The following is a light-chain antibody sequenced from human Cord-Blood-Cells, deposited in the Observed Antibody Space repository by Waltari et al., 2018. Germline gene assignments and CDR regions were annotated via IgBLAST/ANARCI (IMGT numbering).Light chain of an antibody. CDR1: QSVSSSY. V-gene: IGKV3-20*01. CDR2: GAS. Sequence: EIVLTQSPATLSLSPGERATLSCRASQSVSSSYLAWYQQKPGQAPRLLIYGASSRATGIPDRFIGSGSGTDFTLTISRLEPEDFAVYYCQQYGSSLITFGQGTRLEIK. J-gene: IGKJ5*01. CDR3: QQYGSSLIT.